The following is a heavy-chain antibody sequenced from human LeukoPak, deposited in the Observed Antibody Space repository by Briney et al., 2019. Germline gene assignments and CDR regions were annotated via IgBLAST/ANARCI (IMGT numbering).Heavy chain of an antibody. CDR2: INPNGGGT. Sequence: ASVKVSCKASGYTFTGYYMHWVRQAPGQGLEWMGWINPNGGGTNYAQKFQGRATMTRDTSISTAYMEVSRLRSDDTAVYYCARVFYAKDIVVVPAYYYYYLDVWGKGTTVTVSS. J-gene: IGHJ6*03. CDR3: ARVFYAKDIVVVPAYYYYYLDV. CDR1: GYTFTGYY. D-gene: IGHD2-2*01. V-gene: IGHV1-2*02.